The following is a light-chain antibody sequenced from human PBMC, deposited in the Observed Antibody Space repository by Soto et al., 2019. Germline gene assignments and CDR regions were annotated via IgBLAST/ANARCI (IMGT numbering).Light chain of an antibody. CDR1: QSLGTR. V-gene: IGKV3-11*01. J-gene: IGKJ4*01. Sequence: EIVLTQSPATLSLSPGERATLSCRSSQSLGTRLAWYQLKPGQSPRLLIYDASNREPGTPARCSGSGSGTDFTLTISSLEPEDFATYYCLQRSDWPLTFGGGTKVEIK. CDR3: LQRSDWPLT. CDR2: DAS.